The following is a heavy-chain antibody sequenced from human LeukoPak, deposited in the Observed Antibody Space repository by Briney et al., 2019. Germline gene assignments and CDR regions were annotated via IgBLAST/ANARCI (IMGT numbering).Heavy chain of an antibody. J-gene: IGHJ4*02. CDR3: ARDGRSGWHFDY. CDR2: INGDESLK. D-gene: IGHD6-19*01. Sequence: GGSLRLSCTVTGFTFSSYWMSWVRQAPGKGLEWVANINGDESLKYHVDSVKGRFTISRDNAKNSMSLQMNSLRAEDTAVYYCARDGRSGWHFDYWGQGILVTVSS. CDR1: GFTFSSYW. V-gene: IGHV3-7*01.